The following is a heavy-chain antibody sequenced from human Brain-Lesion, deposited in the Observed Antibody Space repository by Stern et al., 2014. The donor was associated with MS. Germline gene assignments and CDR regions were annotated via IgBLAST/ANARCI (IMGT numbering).Heavy chain of an antibody. J-gene: IGHJ5*02. D-gene: IGHD2-15*01. V-gene: IGHV1-18*01. Sequence: VQLVESGAEVKKPGASVKVSCKASGYTFTSYGISWVRQAPGQGLEWMGWINAYNGNTNYAQKLQGRVTMTTDTSTSTAYMELSSLRSEDTAVYYCARRKKGYCSGGSCPNWFDPWGQGTLVTVSS. CDR2: INAYNGNT. CDR3: ARRKKGYCSGGSCPNWFDP. CDR1: GYTFTSYG.